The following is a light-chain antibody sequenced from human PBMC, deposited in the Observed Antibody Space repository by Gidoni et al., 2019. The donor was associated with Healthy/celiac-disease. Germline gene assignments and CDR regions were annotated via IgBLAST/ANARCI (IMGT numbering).Light chain of an antibody. CDR1: QSVSSY. CDR2: DAS. CDR3: QQRSNWPPEVT. Sequence: EIVLTQSPATLFLSPGERATLSCRASQSVSSYLAWYQQKPGQAPRLLIYDASNRATGIPARFSGSGSRTDFTLTISSLEPEDFAVYYCQQRSNWPPEVTFGGGTKVEIK. V-gene: IGKV3-11*01. J-gene: IGKJ4*01.